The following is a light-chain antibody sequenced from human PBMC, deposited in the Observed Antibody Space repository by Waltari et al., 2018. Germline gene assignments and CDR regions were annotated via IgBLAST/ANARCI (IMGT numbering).Light chain of an antibody. Sequence: DIQMSQSPSTLSASVCATVTISCRASQYIAYWVAWYQQKPGKAPKLLMYRASNLESGVPSRFSGSGSGTEFALTISGLQPDDFATYYCQQYSSFPLTFGGGTNVEIK. CDR3: QQYSSFPLT. CDR2: RAS. CDR1: QYIAYW. V-gene: IGKV1-5*03. J-gene: IGKJ4*01.